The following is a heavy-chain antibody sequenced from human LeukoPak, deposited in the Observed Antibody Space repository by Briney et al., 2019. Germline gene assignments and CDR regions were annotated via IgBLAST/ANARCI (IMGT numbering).Heavy chain of an antibody. CDR2: ISAYKGNT. V-gene: IGHV1-18*01. Sequence: GASVKVSCKASGYTFTKYGINWVRQAPGQGLERMGWISAYKGNTNYAQKLQGRVTMTTDTSTSTAYMELRSLRSDDTAVYYCARGAVRLLLFGDSGRKSKTYFDYWGQGTLVTVSS. CDR1: GYTFTKYG. CDR3: ARGAVRLLLFGDSGRKSKTYFDY. D-gene: IGHD3-10*01. J-gene: IGHJ4*02.